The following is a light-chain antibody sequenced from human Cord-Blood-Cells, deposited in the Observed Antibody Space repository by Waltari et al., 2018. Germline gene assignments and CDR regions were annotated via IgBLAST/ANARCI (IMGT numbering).Light chain of an antibody. CDR3: SSYTSSSTLV. V-gene: IGLV2-14*01. Sequence: QSALSQPASVSGSPGQSITISCTGTSSDVGGYNYVSWYQQHPAKAPQLRIYDVSNRPSGLSNRFSGAKSGNKASLTISGLQAEDEADYYCSSYTSSSTLVFGTGTKVTVL. J-gene: IGLJ1*01. CDR1: SSDVGGYNY. CDR2: DVS.